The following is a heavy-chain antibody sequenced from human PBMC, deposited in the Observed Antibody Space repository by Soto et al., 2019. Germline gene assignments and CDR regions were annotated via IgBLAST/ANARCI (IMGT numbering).Heavy chain of an antibody. D-gene: IGHD3-10*01. Sequence: PGESLKISCKGPGHLFNSHWIGWVRQTPGKGLEWVGLIFTRDSETKTSPSFQGHVSFSVDNSINTVYLQWTSLKTTDTGIYFCARGYFDSGHGYDLWGQGTLVTVSS. CDR3: ARGYFDSGHGYDL. J-gene: IGHJ5*02. CDR2: IFTRDSET. V-gene: IGHV5-51*01. CDR1: GHLFNSHW.